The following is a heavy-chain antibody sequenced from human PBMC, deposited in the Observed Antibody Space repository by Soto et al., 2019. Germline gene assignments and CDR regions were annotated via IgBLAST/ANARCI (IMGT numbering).Heavy chain of an antibody. CDR3: ARAVDYWYGDNPDY. CDR2: SNSDGSRT. Sequence: EVQLVESGGCLVQPGGSLRLSCAASGFTFSSHWMHWVRQAPGKGLVWVSRSNSDGSRTSYADSVNGRCTITRDNAKNTMYLQMNSLSAEDTAVSYCARAVDYWYGDNPDYWGQGTLVTVSS. CDR1: GFTFSSHW. V-gene: IGHV3-74*01. J-gene: IGHJ4*02. D-gene: IGHD4-17*01.